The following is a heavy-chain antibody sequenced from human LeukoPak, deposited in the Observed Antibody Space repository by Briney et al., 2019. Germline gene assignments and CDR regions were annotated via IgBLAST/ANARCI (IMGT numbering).Heavy chain of an antibody. Sequence: GGSLRLSCAASGFTFSSAWMSWVRQAPGKGLEWVGRIKTKTDGGTTDYAAPVKGRFTISRDDSKDTLCLQMNSLTTEDAAVYYCITRPNPVGYWGQGTLVTVSS. J-gene: IGHJ4*02. V-gene: IGHV3-15*01. CDR3: ITRPNPVGY. CDR2: IKTKTDGGTT. CDR1: GFTFSSAW. D-gene: IGHD1-26*01.